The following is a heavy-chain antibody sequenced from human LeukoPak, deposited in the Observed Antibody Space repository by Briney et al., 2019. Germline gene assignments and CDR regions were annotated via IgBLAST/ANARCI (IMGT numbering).Heavy chain of an antibody. V-gene: IGHV1-18*01. CDR1: GYTFTSYG. CDR3: ARLTDSTRGDYDFWSGYPPPGYNWFDP. Sequence: ASVKVSCKASGYTFTSYGISWVRQAPGQGLEWMGWISAYNGNTNYAQKLQGRVTMTTDTSTSTAYMELRSLRSDDTAVYYCARLTDSTRGDYDFWSGYPPPGYNWFDPWGQGTLVTVSS. J-gene: IGHJ5*02. D-gene: IGHD3-3*01. CDR2: ISAYNGNT.